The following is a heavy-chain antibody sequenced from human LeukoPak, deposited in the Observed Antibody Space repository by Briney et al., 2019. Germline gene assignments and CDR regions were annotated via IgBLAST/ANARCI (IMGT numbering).Heavy chain of an antibody. V-gene: IGHV4-61*01. CDR2: IYYSGST. CDR3: ARVSLTGDLEDSFDY. D-gene: IGHD7-27*01. CDR1: GVSVSSGSYY. Sequence: SETLSLTCTVSGVSVSSGSYYWSWIRQPPGEGLEWIGYIYYSGSTNYNPSLKSRVTISVDTSKNQFSLKLSSVTAADTAVYYCARVSLTGDLEDSFDYWGQGTLVTVSS. J-gene: IGHJ4*02.